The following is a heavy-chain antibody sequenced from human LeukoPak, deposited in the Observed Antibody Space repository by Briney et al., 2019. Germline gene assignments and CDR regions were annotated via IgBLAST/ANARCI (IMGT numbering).Heavy chain of an antibody. J-gene: IGHJ4*02. Sequence: GESLKISCKGSGYSFTSYWIAWVRQMPGKGLEWMGIIYPGDSDTRYSPSFQGQVTIPVDKSINTAFLQWSSLKASDTAMYYCARRSGHDYSNYVGYWGQGTLVTVSS. CDR2: IYPGDSDT. D-gene: IGHD4-11*01. V-gene: IGHV5-51*01. CDR1: GYSFTSYW. CDR3: ARRSGHDYSNYVGY.